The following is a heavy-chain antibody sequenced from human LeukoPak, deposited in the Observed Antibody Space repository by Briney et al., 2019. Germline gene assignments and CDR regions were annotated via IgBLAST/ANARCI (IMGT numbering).Heavy chain of an antibody. Sequence: GGSLRLSCEASGFTFSTYWMHWVRQVPGKGLVWASRIHGDGSRTSYADSVKGRFTISRDNAKNSLYLQMNSLRAEDTALYYCARDPRGYSYGYWYFDLWGRGTLVTVSS. CDR1: GFTFSTYW. V-gene: IGHV3-74*01. CDR2: IHGDGSRT. CDR3: ARDPRGYSYGYWYFDL. D-gene: IGHD5-18*01. J-gene: IGHJ2*01.